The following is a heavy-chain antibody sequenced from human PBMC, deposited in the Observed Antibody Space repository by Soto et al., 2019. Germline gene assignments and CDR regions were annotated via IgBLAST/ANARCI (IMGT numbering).Heavy chain of an antibody. D-gene: IGHD6-13*01. CDR1: GVSINDYY. V-gene: IGHV4-59*01. J-gene: IGHJ5*02. Sequence: SETLSLTCTFSGVSINDYYWNWSRKPPGKGLEWLGYIYYSGSTNYSPALKSRVTISVDTSKNQFSLKVTSVTAADTAVYYCVRGVPNPGYSSSWYDNWFEPWGQGTVVSVSS. CDR2: IYYSGST. CDR3: VRGVPNPGYSSSWYDNWFEP.